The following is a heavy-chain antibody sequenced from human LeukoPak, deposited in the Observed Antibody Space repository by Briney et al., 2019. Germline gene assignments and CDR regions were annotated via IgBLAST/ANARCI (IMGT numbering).Heavy chain of an antibody. CDR2: LDASAAPT. Sequence: PGGSLRLSCTASGFTFSSQWMSWVRQAPGEGLEWVSSLDASAAPTYYADSVKGRFTISRDNSKNSLYLQMNSLRAEDTAIYYCARDRGLGQWLDYWGQGTLVTVSS. CDR3: ARDRGLGQWLDY. CDR1: GFTFSSQW. D-gene: IGHD6-19*01. J-gene: IGHJ4*02. V-gene: IGHV3-23*01.